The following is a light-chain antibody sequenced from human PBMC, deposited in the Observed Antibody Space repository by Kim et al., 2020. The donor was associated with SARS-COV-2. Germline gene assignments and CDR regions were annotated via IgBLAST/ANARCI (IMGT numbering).Light chain of an antibody. CDR3: QHYGTSPGT. Sequence: SPGERGTHACGARQSGSSSDLAGYQQRPGLAPRLVIYEASFRATGIPDRFSGSASGTDFTLTISRLEPEDFGVYFCQHYGTSPGTFGGGTKVDIK. CDR2: EAS. V-gene: IGKV3D-20*01. J-gene: IGKJ4*01. CDR1: QSGSSSD.